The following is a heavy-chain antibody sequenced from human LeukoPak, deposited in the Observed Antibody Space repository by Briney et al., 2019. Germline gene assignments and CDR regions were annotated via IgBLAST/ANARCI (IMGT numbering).Heavy chain of an antibody. J-gene: IGHJ4*02. CDR3: ANSPAGWELLHNLHYFDY. CDR1: GFTFSSYA. CDR2: ISGSGGST. Sequence: PGGSLRLSCAASGFTFSSYAMSWVRQAPGKGLEWVSAISGSGGSTYYADSVKGRFTISRDNSKNTLYLQMNSLRAEDTAVYYCANSPAGWELLHNLHYFDYWGQGTLVTVSS. D-gene: IGHD1-26*01. V-gene: IGHV3-23*01.